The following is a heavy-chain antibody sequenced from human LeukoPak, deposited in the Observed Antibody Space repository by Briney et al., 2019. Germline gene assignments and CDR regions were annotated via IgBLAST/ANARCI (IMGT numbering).Heavy chain of an antibody. CDR2: INAGNGNT. J-gene: IGHJ4*02. Sequence: ASVKVSCKASGYTFTSYAMHWVRQAPGQRLEWMGWINAGNGNTKYSQKFQGRVTITRDTSASTAYMELSSLRSEDTAVYYCAGDREGWLQLYYFDYWGQGTLVTVSS. D-gene: IGHD5-24*01. V-gene: IGHV1-3*01. CDR1: GYTFTSYA. CDR3: AGDREGWLQLYYFDY.